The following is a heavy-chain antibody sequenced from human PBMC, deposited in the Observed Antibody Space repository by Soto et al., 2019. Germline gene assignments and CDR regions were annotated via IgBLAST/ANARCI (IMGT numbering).Heavy chain of an antibody. Sequence: QVQLVQSGAEVEKPGSSVMLSCKAYGGTFTSYAISWVRQAPGHGLEWMGGIIPIFGTANYAQKFQGRVTITADESTSTAYMELSSLRFEDPGVYYCARDASDYGDPPYFDYWGQGTLVTVSS. CDR3: ARDASDYGDPPYFDY. D-gene: IGHD4-17*01. J-gene: IGHJ4*02. V-gene: IGHV1-69*01. CDR1: GGTFTSYA. CDR2: IIPIFGTA.